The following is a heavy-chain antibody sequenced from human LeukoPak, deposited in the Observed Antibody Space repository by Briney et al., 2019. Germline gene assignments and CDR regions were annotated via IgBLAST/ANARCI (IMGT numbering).Heavy chain of an antibody. D-gene: IGHD3-22*01. CDR1: GGAISSGKK. CDR3: ASYDYDSTHS. V-gene: IGHV4-39*07. Sequence: PSEALSLTCTVSGGAISSGKKWGWIRPAPGKGLEWLGNIYYTGRTYSNPSLKSRVNISVDTSKNQFSLELRSVTAADTAVYYCASYDYDSTHSWGQGTLVTVSS. CDR2: IYYTGRT. J-gene: IGHJ5*02.